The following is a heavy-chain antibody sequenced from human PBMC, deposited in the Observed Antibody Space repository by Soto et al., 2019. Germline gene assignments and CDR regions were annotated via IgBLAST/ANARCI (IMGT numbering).Heavy chain of an antibody. Sequence: EVQLVESGGGLVKPGRSLRLSCAASGFTFSTYTMNWVRQAPGKGLEWVSSISSSSDYLYYADSVKGRFTISRDNAKNSLYLQMNRLGAADTGVYYCARMPLYCPNPVCFPAWGQGTLVTVSS. CDR1: GFTFSTYT. CDR2: ISSSSDYL. D-gene: IGHD2-8*01. CDR3: ARMPLYCPNPVCFPA. J-gene: IGHJ5*02. V-gene: IGHV3-21*03.